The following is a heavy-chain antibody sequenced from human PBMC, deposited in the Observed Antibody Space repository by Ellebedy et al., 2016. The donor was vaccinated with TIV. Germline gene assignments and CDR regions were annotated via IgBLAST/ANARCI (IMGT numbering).Heavy chain of an antibody. CDR1: GFTVSSNY. Sequence: GESLKISXAASGFTVSSNYMSWVRQAPGKGLEWVSVIYSGGSTYYADSVKGRFTISRDNSKNTLYLQMNSLRAEDTAVYYCARGLAWYCSGGSCYSPDYYYYGMDVWGQGTTVTVSS. CDR3: ARGLAWYCSGGSCYSPDYYYYGMDV. CDR2: IYSGGST. D-gene: IGHD2-15*01. V-gene: IGHV3-53*01. J-gene: IGHJ6*02.